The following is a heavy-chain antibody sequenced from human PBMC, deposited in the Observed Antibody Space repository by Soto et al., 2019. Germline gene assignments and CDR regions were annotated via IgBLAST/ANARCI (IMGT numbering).Heavy chain of an antibody. CDR3: AKDKVSRKYYGHSLEV. D-gene: IGHD4-17*01. CDR2: MWYDGSGQ. J-gene: IGHJ6*02. CDR1: GFTFSNYG. V-gene: IGHV3-33*03. Sequence: QVQMVESGGGLVQPGRSLRLSCVVSGFTFSNYGMHWVRQAPGKRLEWVADMWYDGSGQRYAGSVQGRFTIARDTSKNTLYLQITRLRVKNTAVYYCAKDKVSRKYYGHSLEVWGQGTTVTVSS.